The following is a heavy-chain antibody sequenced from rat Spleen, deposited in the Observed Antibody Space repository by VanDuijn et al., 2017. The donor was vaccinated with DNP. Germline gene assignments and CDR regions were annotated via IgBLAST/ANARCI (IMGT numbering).Heavy chain of an antibody. J-gene: IGHJ2*01. D-gene: IGHD1-2*01. CDR1: GFTFSNYY. V-gene: IGHV5-25*01. CDR3: ARTPYSGFRCYFDY. CDR2: ISTSGSRT. Sequence: EVQLVESGGGLVQPGRSLKLSCAASGFTFSNYYMAWVRQAPKKGLEWVATISTSGSRTYYPDSVKGRFTISRDNAKSSLYLQMNSLKSEDTATYYCARTPYSGFRCYFDYWGQGVMVTVSS.